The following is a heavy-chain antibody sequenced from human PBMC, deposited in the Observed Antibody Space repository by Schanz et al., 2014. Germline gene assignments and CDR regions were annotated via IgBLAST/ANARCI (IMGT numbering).Heavy chain of an antibody. CDR2: ISYDGSNK. V-gene: IGHV3-30-3*01. CDR1: GFTLSSYA. D-gene: IGHD2-15*01. J-gene: IGHJ4*02. Sequence: QVQLVESGGGVVQPGRSLRLSCAAYGFTLSSYAMHWVRQAPGKGLEWVAGISYDGSNKYYADSVKGRFTISRDNSKNTLYLQMNTQRAEDTAVYDCARDRGYCSGGSCLTFDYWGQGTLVTVSS. CDR3: ARDRGYCSGGSCLTFDY.